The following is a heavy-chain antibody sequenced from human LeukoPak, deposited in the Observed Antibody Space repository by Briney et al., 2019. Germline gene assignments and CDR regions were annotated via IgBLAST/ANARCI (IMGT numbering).Heavy chain of an antibody. J-gene: IGHJ6*03. V-gene: IGHV3-23*01. CDR1: GFTFSSYA. Sequence: QAGGSLRLSCAASGFTFSSYAMSWVRQAPGKGLEWVSAISGSGGSTYYADSVKGRFTISRDNSKNTLYLQMNSLRAEDTAVYYCAKGVGSSRYESYMDVWGKGTTVTVSS. CDR2: ISGSGGST. CDR3: AKGVGSSRYESYMDV. D-gene: IGHD6-13*01.